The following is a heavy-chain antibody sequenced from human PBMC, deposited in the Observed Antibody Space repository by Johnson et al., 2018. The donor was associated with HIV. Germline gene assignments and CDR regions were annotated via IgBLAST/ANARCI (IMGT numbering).Heavy chain of an antibody. CDR2: ISYDGSDK. D-gene: IGHD6-13*01. J-gene: IGHJ3*02. CDR1: GFTFSSYA. V-gene: IGHV3-30*04. CDR3: AREGEGYSSSWYDAFDI. Sequence: QVQLVESGGGVVQPGRSLRLSCAGSGFTFSSYAFHWVRQAPAKGLEWVAAISYDGSDKYHADSVKGRFTISRDSSKNTLYLEMNTLRPEDTAMYYCAREGEGYSSSWYDAFDIWGQVTMVTVSS.